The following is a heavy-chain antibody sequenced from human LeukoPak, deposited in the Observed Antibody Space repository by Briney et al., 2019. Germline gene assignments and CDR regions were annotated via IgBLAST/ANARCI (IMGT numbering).Heavy chain of an antibody. CDR1: GYTFTGYY. J-gene: IGHJ4*02. CDR3: ARAIGYSSY. CDR2: INPNSGGT. V-gene: IGHV1-2*02. Sequence: ASLKVSCKASGYTFTGYYIYWVRQSPGQGLEWMGWINPNSGGTNYAQKFQCRVTMTRDTSISTAYMELSRLTSDDTAAYYCARAIGYSSYWGQGTLVTVSS. D-gene: IGHD6-19*01.